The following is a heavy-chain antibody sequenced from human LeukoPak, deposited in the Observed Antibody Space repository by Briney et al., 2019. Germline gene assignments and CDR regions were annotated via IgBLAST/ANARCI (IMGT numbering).Heavy chain of an antibody. V-gene: IGHV3-7*01. CDR1: GFTFSSYW. Sequence: PGGSLRLSCAASGFTFSSYWMSWVRQAPGKGLEWVANIKQDGSEKYYVYSVKGRFTSARDNANNSLYLQITRLRAEDTAVYYCAGDYSTSLINFGYYYYGMDVWGQGTTVTVSS. CDR2: IKQDGSEK. J-gene: IGHJ6*02. CDR3: AGDYSTSLINFGYYYYGMDV. D-gene: IGHD3-16*01.